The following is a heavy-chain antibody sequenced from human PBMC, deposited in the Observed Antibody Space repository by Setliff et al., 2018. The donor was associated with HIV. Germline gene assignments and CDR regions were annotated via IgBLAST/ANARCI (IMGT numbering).Heavy chain of an antibody. CDR2: ISAAGTI. CDR1: GGSISSYY. V-gene: IGHV4-4*07. Sequence: SETLSLTCTVSGGSISSYYWSWIRQPAGKRLEFIGRISAAGTINYNPSLKSRVTMSVDTSKNQISLKLSSVTAADTAMYYCARRMAAGTFDYWGQGTLVTVSS. D-gene: IGHD6-13*01. CDR3: ARRMAAGTFDY. J-gene: IGHJ4*02.